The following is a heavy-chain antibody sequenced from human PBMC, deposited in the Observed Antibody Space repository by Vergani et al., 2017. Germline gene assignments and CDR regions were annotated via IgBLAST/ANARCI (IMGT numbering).Heavy chain of an antibody. CDR1: GVTFSSYA. J-gene: IGHJ3*01. V-gene: IGHV3-23*01. D-gene: IGHD2-2*01. CDR2: INNNGGST. Sequence: QLLESGGGLIQPGGSLRLSCAASGVTFSSYAMTWVRQAPGKGLEWVSGINNNGGSTYYADSVKGRFTISRDNSKNTLYLQMTDLRAEDTATYYCAKVCGSTSCPYGGGAFDVWGHGTMVTVSS. CDR3: AKVCGSTSCPYGGGAFDV.